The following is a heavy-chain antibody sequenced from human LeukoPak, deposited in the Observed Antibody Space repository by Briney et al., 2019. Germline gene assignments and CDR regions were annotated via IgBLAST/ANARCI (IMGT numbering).Heavy chain of an antibody. J-gene: IGHJ4*02. Sequence: PGGSLRLSCAASGFTFSSHGMHWVRQAPGKGLEWVTMIWNDGGNKKYVDSVKGRFVISRDNSKNTLYLQMNSLGAEDTAVYYCAGGCGGSPACYIIDYWGQGTLVTVSS. CDR1: GFTFSSHG. CDR3: AGGCGGSPACYIIDY. CDR2: IWNDGGNK. V-gene: IGHV3-33*01. D-gene: IGHD2-15*01.